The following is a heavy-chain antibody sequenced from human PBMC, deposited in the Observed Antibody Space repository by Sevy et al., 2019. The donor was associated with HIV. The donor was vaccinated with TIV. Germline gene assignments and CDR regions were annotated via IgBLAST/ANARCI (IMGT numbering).Heavy chain of an antibody. J-gene: IGHJ4*02. D-gene: IGHD6-19*01. CDR1: EFDFYTYS. CDR3: TRDRVGGIGFDS. CDR2: INGNSRYI. Sequence: GGSLRLSCAASEFDFYTYSMCWVRQAPGKGLEWVSFINGNSRYIYYADSVIGRFTTSRDKANKLLHLEMNSLRVEDTAVYYCTRDRVGGIGFDSWGQGTLVTVSS. V-gene: IGHV3-21*01.